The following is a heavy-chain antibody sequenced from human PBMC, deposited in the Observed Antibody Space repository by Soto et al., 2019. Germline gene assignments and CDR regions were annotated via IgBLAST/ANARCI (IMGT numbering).Heavy chain of an antibody. Sequence: QVQLQESGPGLVKPSQTLSLTCTVSGGSISSGGYYWSWIRQHPGKGLEWIGYIYYSGSTYYNPSLKSRVTISVDTSKNQFSLKLSSVTAADTAVYYCARSITMVRGAMKGFDPWGQGTLVTVSS. CDR3: ARSITMVRGAMKGFDP. D-gene: IGHD3-10*01. CDR2: IYYSGST. V-gene: IGHV4-31*03. CDR1: GGSISSGGYY. J-gene: IGHJ5*02.